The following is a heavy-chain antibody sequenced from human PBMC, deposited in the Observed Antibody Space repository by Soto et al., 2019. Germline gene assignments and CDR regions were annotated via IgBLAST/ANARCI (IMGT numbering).Heavy chain of an antibody. Sequence: PGGSLRLSCAASPFVVTHYDMNWVRQAPRTWLEWVSVISVSGGSASYADSVQGRFTISRDNSNNTLYLQMNSLRAEDTAIYSCVREGSGWYSRGSFDFWGRGTIVTVSS. CDR3: VREGSGWYSRGSFDF. D-gene: IGHD6-19*01. CDR1: PFVVTHYD. J-gene: IGHJ3*01. CDR2: ISVSGGSA. V-gene: IGHV3-23*01.